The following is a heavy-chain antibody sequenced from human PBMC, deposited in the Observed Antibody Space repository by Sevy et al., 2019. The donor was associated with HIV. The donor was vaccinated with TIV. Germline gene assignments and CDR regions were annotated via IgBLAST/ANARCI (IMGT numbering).Heavy chain of an antibody. Sequence: SETLSLTCTVSGDSISSGDYYWSWIRQPPGKGLEWIGYIYYSGSTYYNPSLKSRLTISLDTSKNQFSLKLSSVTAADTAVYYCARGLQLRVYYFDYWGRGPWSPSPQ. J-gene: IGHJ4*02. D-gene: IGHD1-1*01. CDR3: ARGLQLRVYYFDY. V-gene: IGHV4-30-4*01. CDR1: GDSISSGDYY. CDR2: IYYSGST.